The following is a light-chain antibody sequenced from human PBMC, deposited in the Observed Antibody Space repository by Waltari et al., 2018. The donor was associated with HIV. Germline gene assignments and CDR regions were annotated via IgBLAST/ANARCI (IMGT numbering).Light chain of an antibody. CDR2: SNN. J-gene: IGLJ3*02. CDR1: SSNIGSNT. CDR3: TAWDDGLSDPV. Sequence: QSVLTQPPSASGTPGQRVTISCSGSSSNIGSNTVNWYQQPPGPAPNLLIYSNNPLPPGAPDRFAGSKSGTSASLAISGLQSEDEADYYCTAWDDGLSDPVFGGGTKLTVL. V-gene: IGLV1-44*01.